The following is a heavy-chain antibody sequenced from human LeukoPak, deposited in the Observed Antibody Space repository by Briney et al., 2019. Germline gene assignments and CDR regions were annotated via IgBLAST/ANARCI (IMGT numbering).Heavy chain of an antibody. J-gene: IGHJ4*02. D-gene: IGHD1-1*01. Sequence: PSETLSLTCTVSGDSISSSGYYWGWIRLPPGKGLEWIGSIYYGGSTFYNPSLKSRVTISVDTSKNQFSLRLISVTAADTAVFYCARRRPGTNGFDDWGQGTLVTVSS. CDR2: IYYGGST. CDR3: ARRRPGTNGFDD. V-gene: IGHV4-39*01. CDR1: GDSISSSGYY.